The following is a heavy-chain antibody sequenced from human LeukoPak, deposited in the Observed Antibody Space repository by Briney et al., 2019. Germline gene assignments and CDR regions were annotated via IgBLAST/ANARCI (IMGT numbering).Heavy chain of an antibody. CDR1: GYTFTSYY. V-gene: IGHV1-18*04. D-gene: IGHD2-15*01. CDR2: ISAYNGNT. Sequence: ASVKVSCTASGYTFTSYYMHWVRQAPGQGLEWMGWISAYNGNTIYAQKVKSSVTMTTDTSTSTAYMELRSLKSDDTAVYYCARASYCSDGSCYSDYWGQGTLVTVSS. J-gene: IGHJ4*02. CDR3: ARASYCSDGSCYSDY.